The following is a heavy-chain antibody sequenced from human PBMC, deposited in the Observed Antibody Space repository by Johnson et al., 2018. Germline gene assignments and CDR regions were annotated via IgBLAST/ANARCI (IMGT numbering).Heavy chain of an antibody. CDR1: GFTFSDHY. CDR3: TRDPRLLDY. Sequence: QVQLVESGGGLVEPGGSLRLSCEASGFTFSDHYMTWIRQAPGKGLEWVSYISNTAVTTSYADSVKGRFTISRDNAKNLLFLQIDSLKVEDTAVYYCTRDPRLLDYWGQGTLVTVSS. J-gene: IGHJ4*02. CDR2: ISNTAVTT. V-gene: IGHV3-11*04.